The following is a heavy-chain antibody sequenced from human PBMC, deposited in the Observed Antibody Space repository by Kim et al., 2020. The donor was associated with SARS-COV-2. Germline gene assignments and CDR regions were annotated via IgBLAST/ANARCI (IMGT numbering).Heavy chain of an antibody. CDR3: ARGQTVTYGNNAFDV. J-gene: IGHJ3*01. V-gene: IGHV4-4*07. D-gene: IGHD4-17*01. Sequence: PSLKSRVTVSLDTSRSQFSLTVSSVTDADTAVYYCARGQTVTYGNNAFDVWGQGSMVTVSS.